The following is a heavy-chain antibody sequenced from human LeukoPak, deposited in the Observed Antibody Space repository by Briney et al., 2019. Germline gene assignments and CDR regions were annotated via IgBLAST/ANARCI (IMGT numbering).Heavy chain of an antibody. D-gene: IGHD3-10*01. CDR1: GYTFTSYY. CDR3: ARETSITMVRGVINP. Sequence: ASVKVSCKASGYTFTSYYMHWVRQAPGQGLEWMGIINPSGGSTSYAQKFQGRVTMTRDTSTSTVYMELSSLRSEDTAVYYCARETSITMVRGVINPWGQGTLVTVSS. J-gene: IGHJ5*02. V-gene: IGHV1-46*01. CDR2: INPSGGST.